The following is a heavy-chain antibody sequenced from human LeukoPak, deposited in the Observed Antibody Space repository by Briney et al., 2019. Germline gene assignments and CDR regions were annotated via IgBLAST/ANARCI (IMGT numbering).Heavy chain of an antibody. CDR1: GFTFSSYW. Sequence: GGSLRLSCAASGFTFSSYWMSWVRQAPGKGLEWVANIKQDGSEKYYVDSVKGRFTISRDNAKNSLYPQMNSLRAEDTAVYYCARDIFRARVVTLYYWGQGTLVTVSS. CDR3: ARDIFRARVVTLYY. CDR2: IKQDGSEK. J-gene: IGHJ4*02. D-gene: IGHD2-21*02. V-gene: IGHV3-7*01.